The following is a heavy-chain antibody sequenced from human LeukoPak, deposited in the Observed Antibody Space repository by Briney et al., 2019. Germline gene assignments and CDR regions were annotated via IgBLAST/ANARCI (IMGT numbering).Heavy chain of an antibody. CDR2: IYYTGST. Sequence: PSETLSLTCTISGSSITSVSHYWGWIRQPPGKGLEWIGDIYYTGSTYYSPSLRSRVTMSVHTSENQFSLRLNSVSAVDTAVYYCARRWGNIVGVTYEYWGQGTLVTVSS. V-gene: IGHV4-39*01. CDR1: GSSITSVSHY. D-gene: IGHD3-16*01. J-gene: IGHJ4*02. CDR3: ARRWGNIVGVTYEY.